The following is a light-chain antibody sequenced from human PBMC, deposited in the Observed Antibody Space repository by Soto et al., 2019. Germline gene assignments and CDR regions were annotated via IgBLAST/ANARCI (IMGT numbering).Light chain of an antibody. J-gene: IGLJ1*01. CDR1: TGAVTSDSY. CDR3: LLYYDSAHV. V-gene: IGLV7-43*01. Sequence: QAVVTREPSLTVSPGGTVTLTCASSTGAVTSDSYPSWFQQKPGQAPRALIYTISNKHSWTPARFSGSLLGGKAALTLSDVQPEDEAAYFCLLYYDSAHVFGPGTKLTVL. CDR2: TIS.